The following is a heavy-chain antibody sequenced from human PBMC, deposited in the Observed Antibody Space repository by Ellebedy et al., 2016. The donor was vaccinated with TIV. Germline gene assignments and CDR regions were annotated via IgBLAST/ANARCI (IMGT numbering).Heavy chain of an antibody. CDR1: GFTFSDYA. Sequence: GESLKISCAASGFTFSDYAMGWVRQAPGKGLEWVSDITDTGATTIYADSVRGRFTISRDNSRNTLYLQMTSLRVDDKALYYCAKDVRSTFYYFDYWGQGILVTVSS. V-gene: IGHV3-23*01. J-gene: IGHJ4*02. CDR2: ITDTGATT. CDR3: AKDVRSTFYYFDY. D-gene: IGHD3-3*02.